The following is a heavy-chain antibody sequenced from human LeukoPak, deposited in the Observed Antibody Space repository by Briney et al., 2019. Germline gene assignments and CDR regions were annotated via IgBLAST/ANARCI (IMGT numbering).Heavy chain of an antibody. CDR3: ARDPADGDAFDI. CDR1: GFTFSSYG. J-gene: IGHJ3*02. CDR2: ISYDGSNK. Sequence: PGGSLRLSCAASGFTFSSYGMHWVRQAPGKGLEWVAVISYDGSNKYYADSVKGRFTISRDNSKNTLYLQMNSLRAEDTAVYYCARDPADGDAFDIWGQGTMVTVSS. V-gene: IGHV3-30*03.